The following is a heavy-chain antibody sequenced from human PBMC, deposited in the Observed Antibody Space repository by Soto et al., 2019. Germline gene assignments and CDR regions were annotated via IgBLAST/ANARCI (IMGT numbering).Heavy chain of an antibody. V-gene: IGHV1-69*01. D-gene: IGHD3-22*01. J-gene: IGHJ4*02. CDR3: AGGGGDDSTDYYYAY. CDR1: GGTFSRHA. Sequence: QVQLVQSGAEVRKPGSSVKVSCKASGGTFSRHAISWVRQAPGQGLAWMGGIIPIFGTANHSQKFQGRVTITADEPTSKAYMERGSRRSEDTAIYYWAGGGGDDSTDYYYAYWGQGPRVIVSS. CDR2: IIPIFGTA.